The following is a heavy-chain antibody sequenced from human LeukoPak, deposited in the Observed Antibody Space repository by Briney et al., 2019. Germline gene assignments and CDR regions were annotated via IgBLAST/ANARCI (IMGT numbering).Heavy chain of an antibody. CDR3: ARVEGELLLWFGESRYYFDY. D-gene: IGHD3-10*01. Sequence: SETLSLTCAVYGGSFSNYYWSWIRQPPGKGLEWIGYIYYSGSTNYNPSLKSRVTISVDTSKNQFSLKLSSVTAADTAVYYCARVEGELLLWFGESRYYFDYWGQGTLVTVSS. CDR2: IYYSGST. J-gene: IGHJ4*02. V-gene: IGHV4-59*01. CDR1: GGSFSNYY.